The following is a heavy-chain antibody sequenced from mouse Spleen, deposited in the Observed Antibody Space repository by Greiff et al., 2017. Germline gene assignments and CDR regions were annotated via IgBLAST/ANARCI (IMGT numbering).Heavy chain of an antibody. Sequence: EVQLQESGGGLVKPGGSLKLSCAASGFTFSDYYMYWVRQTPEKRLEWVATISDGGSYTYYPDSVKGRFTISRDNAKNNLYLQMSSLKSEDTAMYYCARDKGYALAYWGQGTLVTVSA. CDR3: ARDKGYALAY. V-gene: IGHV5-4*02. D-gene: IGHD2-2*01. CDR2: ISDGGSYT. CDR1: GFTFSDYY. J-gene: IGHJ3*01.